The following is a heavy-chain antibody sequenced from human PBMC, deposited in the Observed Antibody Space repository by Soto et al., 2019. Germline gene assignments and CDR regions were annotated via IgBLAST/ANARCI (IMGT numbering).Heavy chain of an antibody. D-gene: IGHD3-10*01. Sequence: GGSLRLSCTASGFTFGDYAMSWVRQAPGKGLEWVGFIRSKAYGGTTEYAASEKGRFTISRDDSKSIAYLQMNSLKTEDTAVYYCTRDNMVRGVIGIDYWGQGTLVTVSS. CDR1: GFTFGDYA. CDR2: IRSKAYGGTT. J-gene: IGHJ4*02. V-gene: IGHV3-49*04. CDR3: TRDNMVRGVIGIDY.